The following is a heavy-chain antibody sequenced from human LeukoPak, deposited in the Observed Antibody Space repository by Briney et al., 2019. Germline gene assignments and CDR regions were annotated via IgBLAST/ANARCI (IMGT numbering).Heavy chain of an antibody. J-gene: IGHJ4*02. CDR3: ARDDSDADMAAAIYREGDYFDS. Sequence: PGRSLRLSCAASGFTFSRYAMHWLRQAPGKWPEWVAVIAFDGNKKYYADSVKGRFTISRDNSRNTLFLQMNSLRAGDTAVYFCARDDSDADMAAAIYREGDYFDSWGQGTLVTVSS. CDR1: GFTFSRYA. D-gene: IGHD5-12*01. CDR2: IAFDGNKK. V-gene: IGHV3-30*04.